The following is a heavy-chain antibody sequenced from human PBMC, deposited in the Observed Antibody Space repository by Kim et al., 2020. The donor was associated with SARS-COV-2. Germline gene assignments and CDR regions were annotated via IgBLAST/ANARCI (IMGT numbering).Heavy chain of an antibody. CDR3: AKDPATGYTSGWNDYYYHPGMDV. V-gene: IGHV3-30*18. CDR2: ILNDGSEK. Sequence: GGSLRLSCAASGFTFSLYGMHWVRQAPGKGLEWVAVILNDGSEKYYGDSVKGRFTISRDNSKNTLYLQMDSLRAEDTAVYYCAKDPATGYTSGWNDYYYHPGMDVWGQGTSVTVYS. J-gene: IGHJ6*02. D-gene: IGHD6-19*01. CDR1: GFTFSLYG.